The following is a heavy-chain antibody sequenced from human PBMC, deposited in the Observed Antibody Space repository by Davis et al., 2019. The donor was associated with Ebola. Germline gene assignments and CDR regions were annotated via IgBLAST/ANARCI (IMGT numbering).Heavy chain of an antibody. CDR3: ARDREAGSYYYYGMDV. CDR2: VDPEDGKT. D-gene: IGHD1-26*01. J-gene: IGHJ6*02. Sequence: AASVKVSCKVSGYTFIDYYMHWVQQAPGKGLEWMGRVDPEDGKTIYAEKFQDRITITADTSTDTAYMELSSLRSEDTAVYYCARDREAGSYYYYGMDVWGQGTTVTVSS. V-gene: IGHV1-69-2*01. CDR1: GYTFIDYY.